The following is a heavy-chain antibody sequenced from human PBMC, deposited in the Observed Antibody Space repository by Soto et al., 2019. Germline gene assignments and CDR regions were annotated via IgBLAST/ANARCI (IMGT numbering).Heavy chain of an antibody. Sequence: QVQLVESGGGVVQPGMSLRLSCAASGFIFNEYGMHWVRQAPGKGLEWVAVIWYDGSNKYYADSVKGRFTISRDNSKKTMSLQMNNLRAEDTAVYYCARWGCSGTNCNLNQRSYDLWGQGTLVTVSS. CDR2: IWYDGSNK. CDR1: GFIFNEYG. V-gene: IGHV3-33*03. J-gene: IGHJ4*02. CDR3: ARWGCSGTNCNLNQRSYDL. D-gene: IGHD2-15*01.